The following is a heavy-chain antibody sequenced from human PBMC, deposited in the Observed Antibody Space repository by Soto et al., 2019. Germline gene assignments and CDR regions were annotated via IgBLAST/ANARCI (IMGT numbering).Heavy chain of an antibody. Sequence: EVQLLESGGGLVQPGGSLRLSCAASGFTVSSSAMIWVRQAPGKGLEWVATFSAGGSRYYAVSVKGRLTITRNRSQNTLYLQMNGLRAEDTALYYCAKDRGSGGIVAGTPDYWGQGTLVTVSS. CDR1: GFTVSSSA. J-gene: IGHJ4*02. CDR2: FSAGGSR. CDR3: AKDRGSGGIVAGTPDY. D-gene: IGHD6-19*01. V-gene: IGHV3-23*01.